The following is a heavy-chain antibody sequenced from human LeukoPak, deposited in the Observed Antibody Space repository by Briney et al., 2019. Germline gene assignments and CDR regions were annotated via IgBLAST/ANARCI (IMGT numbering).Heavy chain of an antibody. CDR3: ARGPDTVYDY. CDR2: INPNSGGA. Sequence: ASVKVSCKASGYTFTGYYIHWVRQAPEQGLEWMGRINPNSGGANYALKFQGRVTMTRDTSISTAYMELSRLRSDDTAVYYCARGPDTVYDYWGQGTLVTVSS. D-gene: IGHD5-18*01. V-gene: IGHV1-2*06. CDR1: GYTFTGYY. J-gene: IGHJ4*02.